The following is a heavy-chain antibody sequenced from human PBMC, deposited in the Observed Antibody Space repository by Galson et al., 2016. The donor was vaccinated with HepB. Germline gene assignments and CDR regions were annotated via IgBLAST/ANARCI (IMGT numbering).Heavy chain of an antibody. Sequence: SVKVSCKASGGTFSSYAISWVRQAPGQGLEWMGGIIPMFGTTNYAQKFQGRVTITADKSTRTAYMEVSSLRSEDTAVYYCARDQGEIQSGFFGYLQDYYYYYMDVWGKGTTVTVSS. V-gene: IGHV1-69*06. D-gene: IGHD3-3*01. J-gene: IGHJ6*03. CDR2: IIPMFGTT. CDR1: GGTFSSYA. CDR3: ARDQGEIQSGFFGYLQDYYYYYMDV.